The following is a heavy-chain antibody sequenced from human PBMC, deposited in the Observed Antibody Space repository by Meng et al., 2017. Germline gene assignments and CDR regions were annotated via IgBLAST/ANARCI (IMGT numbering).Heavy chain of an antibody. CDR1: GLRFTDAW. D-gene: IGHD6-13*01. J-gene: IGHJ4*02. V-gene: IGHV3-15*01. CDR2: IKRNRDGGTI. CDR3: ATGAAAADH. Sequence: VQLVECGGGLVKTGGSLRLSCVASGLRFTDAWMSWVRQAPGKGLEWVGRIKRNRDGGTIDYAARGKGRFTISRDESKNTLYLQMDSLITEDTAVYFCATGAAAADHWGQGTLVTVSS.